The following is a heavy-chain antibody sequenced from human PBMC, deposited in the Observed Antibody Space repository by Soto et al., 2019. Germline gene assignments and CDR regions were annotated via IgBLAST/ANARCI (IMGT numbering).Heavy chain of an antibody. Sequence: PSETLSLTCTVSGGSISSYYWSWIRQPPGKGLEWIGYIYYSGSTNYNPSLKSRVTISVDTSKNQFSLKLSSVTAADTAVYYCARYKSNYYYGMDVWGQGTTVTVYS. CDR3: ARYKSNYYYGMDV. V-gene: IGHV4-59*01. CDR1: GGSISSYY. CDR2: IYYSGST. D-gene: IGHD1-20*01. J-gene: IGHJ6*02.